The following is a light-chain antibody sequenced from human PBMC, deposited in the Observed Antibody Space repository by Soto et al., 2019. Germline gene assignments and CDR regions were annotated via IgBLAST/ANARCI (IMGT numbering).Light chain of an antibody. J-gene: IGKJ2*01. CDR3: QQHGASPSYT. Sequence: EIVLTQSPGTLSLSPGERATLSCRASQSVSSNYLAWYQQKPGQAPRLLIYGASSRATGITDRFSGSGSGTDFTLTISRLEPEDFAVYYCQQHGASPSYTFGQGTKLEIQ. CDR1: QSVSSNY. V-gene: IGKV3-20*01. CDR2: GAS.